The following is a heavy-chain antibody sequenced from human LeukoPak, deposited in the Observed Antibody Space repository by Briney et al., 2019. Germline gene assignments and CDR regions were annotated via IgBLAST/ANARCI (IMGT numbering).Heavy chain of an antibody. V-gene: IGHV3-23*01. J-gene: IGHJ4*02. CDR1: GFTVSSNY. CDR2: ISGSGGST. CDR3: AKVSISSGWYSAFDY. D-gene: IGHD6-19*01. Sequence: GGSLRLSCAASGFTVSSNYMSWVRQAPGKGLEWVSAISGSGGSTYYADSVKGRFTISRDNSKNTLYLQMNSLRAEDTAVYYCAKVSISSGWYSAFDYWGQGTLVTVSS.